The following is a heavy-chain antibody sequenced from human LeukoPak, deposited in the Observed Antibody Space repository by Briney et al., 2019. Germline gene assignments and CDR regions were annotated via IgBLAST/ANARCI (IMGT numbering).Heavy chain of an antibody. D-gene: IGHD2-2*01. J-gene: IGHJ4*02. CDR3: AKDLGPPFLLSSTLGFDY. Sequence: PGGSLRLSCAASGFTFSSYGMHWVRQAPGRGLEWVAVIWYDGSNKYYADSVEGRFTISRDNSKNTLYLQMNSLRAEDTAVYYCAKDLGPPFLLSSTLGFDYWGQGTLVTVSS. V-gene: IGHV3-33*06. CDR1: GFTFSSYG. CDR2: IWYDGSNK.